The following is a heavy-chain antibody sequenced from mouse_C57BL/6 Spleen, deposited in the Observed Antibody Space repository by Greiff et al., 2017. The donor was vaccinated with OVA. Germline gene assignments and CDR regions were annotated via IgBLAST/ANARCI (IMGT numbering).Heavy chain of an antibody. D-gene: IGHD2-4*01. Sequence: EVKLQESGPGLVKPSQSLSLTCSVPGYSITSGYYWNWIRQFPGNKLEWMGYISYDGSNNYNPSLKNRISITRDTSKNQFFLKLNSVTTEDTATYYCATFYDYGGAMDYWGQGTSVTVSS. CDR1: GYSITSGYY. CDR3: ATFYDYGGAMDY. J-gene: IGHJ4*01. V-gene: IGHV3-6*01. CDR2: ISYDGSN.